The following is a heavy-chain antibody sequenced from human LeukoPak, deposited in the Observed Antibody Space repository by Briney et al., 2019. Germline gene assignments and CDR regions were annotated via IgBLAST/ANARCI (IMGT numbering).Heavy chain of an antibody. V-gene: IGHV1-18*01. Sequence: ASVKVSCKASSYTFTSYGISWVRQAPGQGLEWMGWISAYNGNTNYAQKLQGRVTMTTDTSTSTAYMELRSLRSDDTAVYYCARVMSEQWLTNWFDPWGQGTLVTVSS. CDR1: SYTFTSYG. D-gene: IGHD6-19*01. J-gene: IGHJ5*02. CDR2: ISAYNGNT. CDR3: ARVMSEQWLTNWFDP.